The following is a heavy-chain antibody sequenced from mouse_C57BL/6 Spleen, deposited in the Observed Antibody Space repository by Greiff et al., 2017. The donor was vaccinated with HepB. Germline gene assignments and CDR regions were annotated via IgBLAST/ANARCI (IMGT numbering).Heavy chain of an antibody. V-gene: IGHV5-4*01. CDR1: GYTISTDA. CDR2: ISDGGSYT. CDR3: ARDLTGTDYFGC. J-gene: IGHJ2*01. Sequence: EVHLVESGGGLVKPGASLKHPCAASGYTISTDATSWVRQTLEKRLEWVATISDGGSYTYYPDNVKGRFTISRDNAKNNLYLQMSHLKSEDTAMCYCARDLTGTDYFGCCGERTTPT. D-gene: IGHD4-1*01.